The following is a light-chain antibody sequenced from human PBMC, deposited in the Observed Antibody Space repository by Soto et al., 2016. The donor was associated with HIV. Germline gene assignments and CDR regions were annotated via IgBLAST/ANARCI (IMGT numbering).Light chain of an antibody. CDR1: NIGTYS. CDR2: DDS. Sequence: SYELTQPPSVSVAPGQTATITCGGDNIGTYSVHWYQQRPGQAPVVVVHDDSDRPSGIPERFSGSNSGNTATLTISRVEAGDEADYYCQVWHSSSDHWVFGGGTKLTVL. CDR3: QVWHSSSDHWV. V-gene: IGLV3-21*02. J-gene: IGLJ3*02.